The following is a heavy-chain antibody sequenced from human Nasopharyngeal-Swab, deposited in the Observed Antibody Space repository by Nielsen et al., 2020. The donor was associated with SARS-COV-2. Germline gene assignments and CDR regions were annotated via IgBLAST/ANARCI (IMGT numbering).Heavy chain of an antibody. CDR2: IRSKGNSYAT. CDR1: GFTFSNYD. D-gene: IGHD2-15*01. J-gene: IGHJ4*02. Sequence: GESLKISCAASGFTFSNYDMHWVRQASGKGLEWVGRIRSKGNSYATEYAASVEGRFTISRDDSKNTAYLQMNSLMTEDTAVYYCSRCGGSCYTGKDYWGQGTLVTVSS. V-gene: IGHV3-73*01. CDR3: SRCGGSCYTGKDY.